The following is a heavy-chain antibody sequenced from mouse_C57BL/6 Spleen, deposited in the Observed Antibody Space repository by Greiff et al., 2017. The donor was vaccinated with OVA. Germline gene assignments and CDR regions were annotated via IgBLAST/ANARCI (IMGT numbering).Heavy chain of an antibody. J-gene: IGHJ4*01. V-gene: IGHV1-64*01. CDR2: IHPNSGST. CDR1: GYTFTSYW. CDR3: AREGLYYAMDY. Sequence: QVQLQQPGAELVKPGASVKLSCKASGYTFTSYWMHWVKQRPGQGLEWIGMIHPNSGSTNYNEKFKSKATLTVAKSSSTAYMQLSSLTSEDSAVYYCAREGLYYAMDYWGQGTSVTVSS.